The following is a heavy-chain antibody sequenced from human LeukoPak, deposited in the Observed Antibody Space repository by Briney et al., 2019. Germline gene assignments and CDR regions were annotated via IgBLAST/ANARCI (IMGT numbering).Heavy chain of an antibody. V-gene: IGHV4-59*01. CDR1: SGSISRYY. CDR3: ARAPPRPRFGELSLDY. J-gene: IGHJ4*02. CDR2: IYYSGST. Sequence: SETLSLTCTVSSGSISRYYWSWIRQPPGKGLEWIGYIYYSGSTNYNPSLKSRVTISVDTSKNQFSLKLSSVTAADTAVYYCARAPPRPRFGELSLDYWGQGTLVTVSS. D-gene: IGHD3-10*01.